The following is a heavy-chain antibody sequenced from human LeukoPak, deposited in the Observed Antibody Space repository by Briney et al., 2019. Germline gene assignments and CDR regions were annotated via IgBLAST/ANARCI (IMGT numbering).Heavy chain of an antibody. CDR3: ARDHSSGWYSDYFDY. J-gene: IGHJ4*02. D-gene: IGHD6-19*01. Sequence: PGRSLRLSRAASGFTFSSYGMHWVRQAPGKGLEWVAVIWYDGSNKYYADSVKGRFTISRDNSKNTLYLQMNSLRAEDTAVYYCARDHSSGWYSDYFDYWGQGTLVTVSS. CDR1: GFTFSSYG. V-gene: IGHV3-33*01. CDR2: IWYDGSNK.